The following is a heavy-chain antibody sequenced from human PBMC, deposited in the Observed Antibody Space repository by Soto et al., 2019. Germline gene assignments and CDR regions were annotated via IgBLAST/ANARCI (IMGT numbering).Heavy chain of an antibody. CDR2: INHSGST. V-gene: IGHV4-34*01. Sequence: LPETLSLTCAVYGGSFSGYYWSWIRQPPGKGLEWIGEINHSGSTNYNPSLKSRVTISVDTSKNQFSLKLSSVTAADTAVYYCARGESEQLFDYWGQGTLVTVSS. CDR1: GGSFSGYY. J-gene: IGHJ4*02. CDR3: ARGESEQLFDY. D-gene: IGHD6-13*01.